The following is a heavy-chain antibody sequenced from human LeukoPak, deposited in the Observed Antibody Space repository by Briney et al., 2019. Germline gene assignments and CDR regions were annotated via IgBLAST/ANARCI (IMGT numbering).Heavy chain of an antibody. J-gene: IGHJ4*02. CDR2: IKSKTDGGTT. V-gene: IGHV3-15*01. CDR1: GGSFSGYY. CDR3: TTVGLGYCSSNSCYDS. Sequence: ETLSLTCAVYGGSFSGYYWSWIRQAPGKGLEWVGRIKSKTDGGTTDYAASVKGRFTISRDDSKNTLYLQMNSLKTEDTALYYCTTVGLGYCSSNSCYDSWGQGTLVTVSS. D-gene: IGHD2-2*03.